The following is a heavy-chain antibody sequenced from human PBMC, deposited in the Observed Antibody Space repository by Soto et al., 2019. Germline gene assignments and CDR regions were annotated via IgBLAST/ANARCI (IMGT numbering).Heavy chain of an antibody. V-gene: IGHV1-2*02. CDR3: ARVLRNDYYGMDV. CDR1: GDTFTGYY. CDR2: INPNSGGT. Sequence: ASVKVSCKASGDTFTGYYMHWVRQAPGQGLEWMGWINPNSGGTNYAQKFQGRVTMTRDTSISTAYMELSRLRSDDTAVYYCARVLRNDYYGMDVWGQGPKVTVS. J-gene: IGHJ6*01. D-gene: IGHD1-1*01.